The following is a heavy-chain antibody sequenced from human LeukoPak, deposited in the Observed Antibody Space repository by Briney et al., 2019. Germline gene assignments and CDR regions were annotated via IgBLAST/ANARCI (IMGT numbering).Heavy chain of an antibody. D-gene: IGHD3-22*01. J-gene: IGHJ4*02. CDR2: IYYSGST. Sequence: PSETLSLTCTVSGGSISSYYWSWIRQPPGKGLEWIGYIYYSGSTNYNPSLKSRVTISVDTSKNQFSLKLSSVTAADTAVYYCARSSYYYDSSGYLFSAAFDYWGQGALVTVSS. V-gene: IGHV4-59*01. CDR3: ARSSYYYDSSGYLFSAAFDY. CDR1: GGSISSYY.